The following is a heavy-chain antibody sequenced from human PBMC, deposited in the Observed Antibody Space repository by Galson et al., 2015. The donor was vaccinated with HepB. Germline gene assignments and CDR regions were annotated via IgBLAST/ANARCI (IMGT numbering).Heavy chain of an antibody. CDR2: INHSGST. J-gene: IGHJ3*02. Sequence: YWSWIRQPPGKGLEWIGEINHSGSTNYNPSLKSRVTISVDTSKNQFSLKLSSVTAADTAVYYCASLITAMVVYDAFDIWGQGTMVTVSS. V-gene: IGHV4-34*01. CDR3: ASLITAMVVYDAFDI. CDR1: Y. D-gene: IGHD5-18*01.